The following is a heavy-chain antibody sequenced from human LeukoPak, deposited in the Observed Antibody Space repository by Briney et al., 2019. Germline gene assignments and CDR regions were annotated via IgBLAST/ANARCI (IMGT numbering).Heavy chain of an antibody. D-gene: IGHD6-19*01. CDR3: ARDPGFMVAGSSLDY. J-gene: IGHJ4*02. CDR2: IYYSGST. Sequence: PSETLSLTCTVSGGSISSYYWSWIRQPPGKGLEWIGYIYYSGSTNYNPSLKSRVTISVDTSKNQFSLKLSSVTAADTAVYYCARDPGFMVAGSSLDYWGQGTLVTVSS. V-gene: IGHV4-59*12. CDR1: GGSISSYY.